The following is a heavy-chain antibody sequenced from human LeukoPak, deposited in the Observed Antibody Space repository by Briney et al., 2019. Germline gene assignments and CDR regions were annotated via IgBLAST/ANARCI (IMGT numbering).Heavy chain of an antibody. CDR2: IYPGDSDS. CDR1: GYTFTSYW. J-gene: IGHJ1*01. CDR3: ARSGPAGGIPEGIY. V-gene: IGHV5-51*01. D-gene: IGHD6-13*01. Sequence: GESLKISCQASGYTFTSYWIGWVRQMPGKGLEWMGIIYPGDSDSRYSLSFQGQVTISADKSINTAYLQWSSLKASDTAMYFCARSGPAGGIPEGIYWGQGTLVTVSS.